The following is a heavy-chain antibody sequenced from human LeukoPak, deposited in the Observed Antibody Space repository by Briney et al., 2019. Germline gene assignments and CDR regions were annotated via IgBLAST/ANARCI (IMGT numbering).Heavy chain of an antibody. D-gene: IGHD3-10*01. V-gene: IGHV3-48*03. Sequence: GGSLGLSCAASGFTFSSYEMNWVRQAPGKGLEWVSYISSGGTTIYYADSVKGRLTISRDNAKNSLYLQMNSLRAEDTAVYYCAARVGVYGSGNYYNVDYWGQGTLVTVSS. CDR3: AARVGVYGSGNYYNVDY. J-gene: IGHJ4*02. CDR2: ISSGGTTI. CDR1: GFTFSSYE.